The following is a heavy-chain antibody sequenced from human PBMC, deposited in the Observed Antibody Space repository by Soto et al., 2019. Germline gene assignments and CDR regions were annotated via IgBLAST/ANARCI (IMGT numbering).Heavy chain of an antibody. D-gene: IGHD2-21*02. CDR2: IIPIFGTA. CDR1: GGTFSSYA. Sequence: VASVKVSCKASGGTFSSYAISWVRQAPGQGLEWMGGIIPIFGTANYAQKFQGRVTITADKSTSTAYMELSSLRSEDTAVYYCARDLAYCGGDCYSDDYWGQGTLVTVSS. CDR3: ARDLAYCGGDCYSDDY. V-gene: IGHV1-69*06. J-gene: IGHJ4*02.